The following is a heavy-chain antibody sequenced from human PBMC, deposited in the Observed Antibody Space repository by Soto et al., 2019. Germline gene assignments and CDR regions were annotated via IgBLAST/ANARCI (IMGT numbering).Heavy chain of an antibody. CDR1: GFTFSSYA. Sequence: PGGSLRLSCAASGFTFSSYAMHWVRQAPGKGLEWVAVISYDGSNKYYADSVKGRFTISRDNSKNTLYLQMNSLRAEDTGVYFCARVTPGNNLYYFSGLDVWGQGTSVTVS. CDR2: ISYDGSNK. CDR3: ARVTPGNNLYYFSGLDV. D-gene: IGHD1-1*01. J-gene: IGHJ6*02. V-gene: IGHV3-30-3*01.